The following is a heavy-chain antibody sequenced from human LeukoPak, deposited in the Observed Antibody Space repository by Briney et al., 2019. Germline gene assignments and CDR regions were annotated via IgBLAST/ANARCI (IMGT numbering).Heavy chain of an antibody. D-gene: IGHD2-2*01. J-gene: IGHJ4*02. V-gene: IGHV3-53*01. CDR2: IYSGGST. CDR3: ARGCSSTSCYGFDY. Sequence: GGSLGLSCAASGFTVSSKYMSWVRQAPGKGLEWVSVIYSGGSTYYADSVKGRFTISRDNSKSTLYLQMNSLRAEDTAVYYCARGCSSTSCYGFDYWGQGTLVTVSS. CDR1: GFTVSSKY.